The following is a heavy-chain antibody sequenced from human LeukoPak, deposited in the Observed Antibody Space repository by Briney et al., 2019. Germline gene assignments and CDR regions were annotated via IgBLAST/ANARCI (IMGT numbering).Heavy chain of an antibody. J-gene: IGHJ4*02. CDR2: ISGSGGST. D-gene: IGHD3-10*01. CDR3: AKRDGFLRSRYFDY. CDR1: GFTFSSYA. Sequence: GGSLRLSCAASGFTFSSYALSWVRQAPGKGLEWVSAISGSGGSTYYADSVKGRFTISRDNSKNTLYLQMNSLRAEDTAVYYCAKRDGFLRSRYFDYWGQGTLVTVSS. V-gene: IGHV3-23*01.